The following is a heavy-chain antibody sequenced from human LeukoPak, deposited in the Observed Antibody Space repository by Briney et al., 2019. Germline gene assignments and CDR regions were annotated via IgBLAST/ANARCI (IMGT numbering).Heavy chain of an antibody. Sequence: GGSPRLSCAASGFTFTNYWMSWVRQAPGKGLEWVANIKEDGSEKNYVDSVKGRFTISRDNAKNSLYLQMNSLRAEDTAVYYCARVSPLERRIFGYWGQGTLVTVSS. J-gene: IGHJ4*02. D-gene: IGHD1-1*01. CDR1: GFTFTNYW. CDR2: IKEDGSEK. V-gene: IGHV3-7*01. CDR3: ARVSPLERRIFGY.